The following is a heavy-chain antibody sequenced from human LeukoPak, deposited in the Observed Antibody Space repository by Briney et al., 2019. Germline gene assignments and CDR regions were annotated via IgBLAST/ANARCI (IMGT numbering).Heavy chain of an antibody. D-gene: IGHD2-8*01. J-gene: IGHJ3*01. Sequence: GGSLRLSCAASGFTFNHFAMTWVRQAPGKGLEWVSTIGGGPVYYADSVKGRFTISRDDSRNTLFLQMKSLRAEDTAIYYCAKDSFSHNGIYDALDLWGQGTMVTVSS. CDR1: GFTFNHFA. CDR3: AKDSFSHNGIYDALDL. V-gene: IGHV3-23*01. CDR2: IGGGPV.